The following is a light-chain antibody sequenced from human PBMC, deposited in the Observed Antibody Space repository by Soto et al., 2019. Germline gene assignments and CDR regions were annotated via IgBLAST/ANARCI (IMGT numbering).Light chain of an antibody. V-gene: IGLV1-44*01. J-gene: IGLJ2*01. CDR1: SSNIGSNA. Sequence: QSVLTQPTSASGTPGQRVTISCSGSSSNIGSNAVNWYQQLPGTAPRLLIYRNNQRPSGVPDRFSGSKSGTSASLAISGLQSEDEADYYCAAWDDSRKVFGGGTKLTVL. CDR2: RNN. CDR3: AAWDDSRKV.